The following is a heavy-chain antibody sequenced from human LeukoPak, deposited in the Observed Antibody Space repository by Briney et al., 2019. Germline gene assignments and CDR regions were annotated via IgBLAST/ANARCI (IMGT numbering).Heavy chain of an antibody. J-gene: IGHJ4*02. CDR2: ISSSSSYI. V-gene: IGHV3-21*01. CDR3: AREVYYYDSSGPIRPLLY. Sequence: GGSLRLSCAASGFTFSSYSMNWVRQAPGKGLEWVSSISSSSSYIYYADSVKGRFTISRDNAKNSLYLQMNSLRAEDTAVYYCAREVYYYDSSGPIRPLLYWGQGTLVTVSS. D-gene: IGHD3-22*01. CDR1: GFTFSSYS.